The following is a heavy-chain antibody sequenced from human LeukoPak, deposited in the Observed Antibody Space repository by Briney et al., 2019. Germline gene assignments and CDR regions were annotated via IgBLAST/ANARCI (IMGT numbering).Heavy chain of an antibody. Sequence: NPSETLSLTCAVYGGSFSGYYWSWIRQPPGKGLEWIGEINHSGSTNYNPSLKSRVTISVDTSKNQFSLKLSSVTAADTAVYYCAREGDSGSYFDYWGQGTLVTVSS. J-gene: IGHJ4*02. V-gene: IGHV4-34*01. CDR1: GGSFSGYY. D-gene: IGHD1-26*01. CDR2: INHSGST. CDR3: AREGDSGSYFDY.